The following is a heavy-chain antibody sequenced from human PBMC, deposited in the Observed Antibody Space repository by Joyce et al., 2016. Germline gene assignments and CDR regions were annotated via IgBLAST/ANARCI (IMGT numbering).Heavy chain of an antibody. J-gene: IGHJ4*02. CDR3: ARSAVRGTLSPFFDY. D-gene: IGHD3-16*01. CDR1: GYSFTSYW. CDR2: INPEDSDT. Sequence: EVQLVQSGGEVKKPGESLKISCKGDGYSFTSYWLGWVRQRSGKGLELMGIINPEDSDTRYSPSFQGQVTISVDRSIKTAHLRWGSLRASDTAIYYCARSAVRGTLSPFFDYWGQGSLVTVSS. V-gene: IGHV5-51*01.